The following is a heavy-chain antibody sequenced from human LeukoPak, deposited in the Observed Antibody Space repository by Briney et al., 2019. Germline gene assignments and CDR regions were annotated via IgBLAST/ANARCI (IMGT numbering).Heavy chain of an antibody. D-gene: IGHD4-17*01. V-gene: IGHV3-33*01. CDR2: IWYDGSNK. CDR1: GFTFSSYG. Sequence: PGGSLRLSCAASGFTFSSYGMHWVRQAPGKGLEWVAVIWYDGSNKYYADSVKGRFTISRDNSKNTLYLQMNSLRAEDTAVYYCAFSTGSAIDYDLPDYWGQGTLVTVSS. J-gene: IGHJ4*02. CDR3: AFSTGSAIDYDLPDY.